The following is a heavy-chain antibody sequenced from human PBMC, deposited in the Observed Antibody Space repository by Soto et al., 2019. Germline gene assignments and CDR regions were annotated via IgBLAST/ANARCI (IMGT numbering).Heavy chain of an antibody. Sequence: SETLSLTCAVYGGSFSGYYWTWIRQHPGKGLEWIGYIYYSGSTYYNPSLKSRVTISVDTSKNQFSLKLSSVTAADTAVYYCARLGQWLVLALWGQGTLVTVSS. CDR1: GGSFSGYY. CDR3: ARLGQWLVLAL. D-gene: IGHD6-19*01. V-gene: IGHV4-34*01. J-gene: IGHJ4*02. CDR2: IYYSGST.